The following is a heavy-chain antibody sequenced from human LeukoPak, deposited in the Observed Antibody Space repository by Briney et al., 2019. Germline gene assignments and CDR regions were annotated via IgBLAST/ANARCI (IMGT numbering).Heavy chain of an antibody. J-gene: IGHJ5*02. CDR2: IYHTGTT. CDR3: ARLGCGSTSCYKIWFDP. V-gene: IGHV4-38-2*01. CDR1: GFSISSGDY. D-gene: IGHD2-2*02. Sequence: KPSETLSLTCAVSGFSISSGDYWGWVRQPPGKGLGWIGTIYHTGTTYYNPSLKSRVTIPVDTSSNQFSLRLSSVTAADTAVYYCARLGCGSTSCYKIWFDPWGQGTLVTVSS.